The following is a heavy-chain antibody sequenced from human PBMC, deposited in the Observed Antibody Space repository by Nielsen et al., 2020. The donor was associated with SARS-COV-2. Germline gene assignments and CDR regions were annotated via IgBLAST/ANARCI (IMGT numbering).Heavy chain of an antibody. CDR3: ARDNAYYDFWSGPGGGWFDP. J-gene: IGHJ5*02. Sequence: SQTLSLTCAVSGGSISSGGYSWSWIRQPPGKGLEWIGYIYHSGSTYYNPSLKSRVTISVDRSKNQFSLKLSSVTAADTAVYYCARDNAYYDFWSGPGGGWFDPWGQGTLVTVSS. CDR1: GGSISSGGYS. D-gene: IGHD3-3*01. V-gene: IGHV4-30-2*01. CDR2: IYHSGST.